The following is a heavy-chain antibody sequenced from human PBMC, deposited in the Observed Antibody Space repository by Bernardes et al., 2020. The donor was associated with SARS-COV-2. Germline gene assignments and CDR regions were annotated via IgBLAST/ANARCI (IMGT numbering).Heavy chain of an antibody. Sequence: SETLSLTCTVSGGSISSYYWRWIRQPAGKGLEWIGRIYTSGSTNYNPALKSRSTMSVDTSKNQFSLKLSSVTAADTAVYYCARGATICGVATESHYYYYYMHVWGKGTPGTVSS. CDR2: IYTSGST. J-gene: IGHJ6*03. V-gene: IGHV4-4*07. CDR1: GGSISSYY. CDR3: ARGATICGVATESHYYYYYMHV. D-gene: IGHD3-3*01.